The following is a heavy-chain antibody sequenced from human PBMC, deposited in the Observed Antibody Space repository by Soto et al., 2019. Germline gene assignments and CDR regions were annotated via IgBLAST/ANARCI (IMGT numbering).Heavy chain of an antibody. CDR1: GGSLSDYF. D-gene: IGHD2-21*01. CDR3: ARGGISHWAYFYYMDV. Sequence: QVQLQQWGAGLLKPSETLSLTCVVSGGSLSDYFWSWIRQPPGMALEWIGEINHLGSINYNPSLKSRVPMSVDTSKNQFSLTLISVTAADTATYYCARGGISHWAYFYYMDVWDRGTTVTVSS. V-gene: IGHV4-34*01. CDR2: INHLGSI. J-gene: IGHJ6*03.